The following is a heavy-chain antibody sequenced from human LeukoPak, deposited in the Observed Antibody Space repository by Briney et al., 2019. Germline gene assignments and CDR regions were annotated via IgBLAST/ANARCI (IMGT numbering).Heavy chain of an antibody. V-gene: IGHV3-23*01. CDR1: GFTFSSYA. Sequence: GGSLRLSCAASGFTFSSYAMHWVRQAPGKGLEWVSAISGGGGSTYYADSVKGRFTISRDNSKNTLYLQMNSLRAEDTAVYYCAKDRAYSFDYWGQGTLVTVSS. D-gene: IGHD2-21*01. CDR2: ISGGGGST. CDR3: AKDRAYSFDY. J-gene: IGHJ4*02.